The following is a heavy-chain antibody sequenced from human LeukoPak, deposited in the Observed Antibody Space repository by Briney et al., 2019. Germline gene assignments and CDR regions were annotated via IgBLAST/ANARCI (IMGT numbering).Heavy chain of an antibody. Sequence: PGGSLRLSCAASGFTFSSYAMSWVRQAPGKGLEWVSAISGSGGSTYYTDSVKGRFTISRDNSKNTLYLQTNSLRAEDTAVYYCAKDLPKYYDFWSGYYSLFDYWGQGTLVTVSS. CDR3: AKDLPKYYDFWSGYYSLFDY. J-gene: IGHJ4*02. CDR1: GFTFSSYA. V-gene: IGHV3-23*01. D-gene: IGHD3-3*01. CDR2: ISGSGGST.